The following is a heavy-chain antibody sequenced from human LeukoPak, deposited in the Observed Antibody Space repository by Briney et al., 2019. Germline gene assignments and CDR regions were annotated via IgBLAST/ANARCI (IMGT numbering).Heavy chain of an antibody. V-gene: IGHV1-2*06. J-gene: IGHJ3*02. D-gene: IGHD2-15*01. CDR2: INPNSGGT. CDR1: GYTFTGYY. Sequence: GASVKVSCXASGYTFTGYYMHWVRQAPGQGLGWMGRINPNSGGTNYAQKFQGRVTMTRDTSISTAYMELSRLRSDDTAVYYCARVRVVVARNAFDIWGQGTMVTVSS. CDR3: ARVRVVVARNAFDI.